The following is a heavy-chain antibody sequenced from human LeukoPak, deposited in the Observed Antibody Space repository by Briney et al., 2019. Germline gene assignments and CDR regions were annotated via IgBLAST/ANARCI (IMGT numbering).Heavy chain of an antibody. J-gene: IGHJ4*02. CDR3: ARDTSGIDY. CDR2: TYYRSKWFD. CDR1: GDSVSSNSVA. V-gene: IGHV6-1*01. D-gene: IGHD3-10*01. Sequence: SETLSLTCAISGDSVSSNSVAWNWIRQSPSRGLEWLGRTYYRSKWFDDYALSVKSRITINPDTSKNQFSLHLNSVTPEDTAVYYCARDTSGIDYWGQGTLVTVSS.